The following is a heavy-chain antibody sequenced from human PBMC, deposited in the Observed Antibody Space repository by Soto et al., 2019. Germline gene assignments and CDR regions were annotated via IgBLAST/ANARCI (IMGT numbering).Heavy chain of an antibody. CDR1: GGSISSYY. J-gene: IGHJ6*02. D-gene: IGHD3-3*01. V-gene: IGHV4-59*01. Sequence: QVQLQESGPGLVKPSETLSLTCTVSGGSISSYYWSWIRQPPGKGLEWIGYIYYSGSTNYNPSLKSRVTISVDTSKNQFSLKLSSVTAADTAVYYCARGHGITIFGVVIDEPDYYGMDVWGQGTTVTVSS. CDR3: ARGHGITIFGVVIDEPDYYGMDV. CDR2: IYYSGST.